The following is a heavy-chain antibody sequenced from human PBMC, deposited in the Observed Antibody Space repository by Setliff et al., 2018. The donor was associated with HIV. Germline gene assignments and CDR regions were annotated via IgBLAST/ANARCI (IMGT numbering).Heavy chain of an antibody. J-gene: IGHJ4*02. CDR1: GGSIKNGPSS. Sequence: KTSETLSLTCSVSGGSIKNGPSSWTWIRQPAGKGLEWIGHIYTSGTTNYNSSLNSRVTISVDTSKNQFSLKLTSVTAADTAVHYRAKGVRGYNKGGLDHWGQGTLVTVSS. V-gene: IGHV4-61*09. CDR2: IYTSGTT. CDR3: AKGVRGYNKGGLDH. D-gene: IGHD5-18*01.